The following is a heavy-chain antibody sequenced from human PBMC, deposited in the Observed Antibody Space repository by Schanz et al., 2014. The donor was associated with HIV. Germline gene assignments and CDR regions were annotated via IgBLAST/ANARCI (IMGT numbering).Heavy chain of an antibody. CDR2: MDLDGSTT. Sequence: EVQLVESGGGLVQPGGSLRLSCAASGFTFRSYGMHWVRQAPGKGLEWVSRMDLDGSTTNYADSVRGRFTISRDSAKTTLYLQMNSLRAEDTAVYYCARGLPTPAAFDIWGQGTMVTVSS. D-gene: IGHD3-16*01. CDR3: ARGLPTPAAFDI. J-gene: IGHJ3*02. V-gene: IGHV3-74*02. CDR1: GFTFRSYG.